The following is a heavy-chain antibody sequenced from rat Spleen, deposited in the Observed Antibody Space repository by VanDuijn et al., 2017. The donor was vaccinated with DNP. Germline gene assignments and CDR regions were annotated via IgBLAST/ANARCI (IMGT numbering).Heavy chain of an antibody. CDR2: ISYSGST. V-gene: IGHV3-1*01. CDR3: ARGLNYGGYSYSWYFDF. J-gene: IGHJ1*01. CDR1: GYSITSNY. D-gene: IGHD1-11*01. Sequence: EVQLQESGPGLVKPSQSLSLTCSVTGYSITSNYWGWIRKFPGNKMEWMGYISYSGSTGYNPFLNSRISITRDTSKNQFFLQLNSVTTEDIATYYCARGLNYGGYSYSWYFDFWGPGTMVTVSS.